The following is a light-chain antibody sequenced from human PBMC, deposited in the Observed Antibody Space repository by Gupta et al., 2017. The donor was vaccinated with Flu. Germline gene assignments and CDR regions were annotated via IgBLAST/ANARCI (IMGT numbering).Light chain of an antibody. CDR3: QQYNIWPLT. CDR1: QSVSSN. CDR2: GAF. V-gene: IGKV3-15*01. Sequence: IVMTQSPATLSVSPGERATLSCRASQSVSSNLAWYQQKPGQAPRLLIYGAFSRATGIPARFSGSGSGTEFTLTISSLQSGDFALYYCQQYNIWPLTFGGGTKVEIK. J-gene: IGKJ4*01.